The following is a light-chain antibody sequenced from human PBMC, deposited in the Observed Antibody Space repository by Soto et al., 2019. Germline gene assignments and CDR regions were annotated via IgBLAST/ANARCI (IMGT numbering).Light chain of an antibody. V-gene: IGKV3-20*01. CDR2: GAS. CDR1: QSVSSSY. Sequence: EIVLTQSPGTLSLSPGERATLSCRASQSVSSSYLAWYQHKPGQAPRLLIYGASSRATGIPDRFSGSGSGTDFTLTISRPEPEDFAVYYCQQYGSSPHTFGQGTKLEIE. J-gene: IGKJ2*01. CDR3: QQYGSSPHT.